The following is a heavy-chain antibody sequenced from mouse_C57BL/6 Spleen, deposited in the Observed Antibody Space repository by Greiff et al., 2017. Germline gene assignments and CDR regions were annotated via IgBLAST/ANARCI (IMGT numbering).Heavy chain of an antibody. CDR3: ARGTVVAGKAY. CDR2: IDPSDSYT. J-gene: IGHJ3*01. CDR1: GYTFTSYW. V-gene: IGHV1-69*01. Sequence: QVQLQQPGAELVMPGASVKLSCKASGYTFTSYWMHWVKQRPGQGLEWIGEIDPSDSYTNYNQKFKGKSTWTVDKSSSTAYMQLSSLTSEDSAVYYCARGTVVAGKAYWGQGTLVTVSA. D-gene: IGHD1-1*01.